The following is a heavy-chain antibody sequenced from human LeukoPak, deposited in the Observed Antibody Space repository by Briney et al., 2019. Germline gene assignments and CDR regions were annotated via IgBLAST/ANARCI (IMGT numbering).Heavy chain of an antibody. J-gene: IGHJ4*02. Sequence: PSETLSLTCTVSGGSISSYYWSWIRQPPGKGLEWIGSIYYSGSTYYNPSLKSRVTISVDTSKNQFSLKLSSVTAADTAVYYCARKQLVYYFDYWGQGTLVTVSS. CDR3: ARKQLVYYFDY. CDR1: GGSISSYY. CDR2: IYYSGST. V-gene: IGHV4-39*01. D-gene: IGHD6-6*01.